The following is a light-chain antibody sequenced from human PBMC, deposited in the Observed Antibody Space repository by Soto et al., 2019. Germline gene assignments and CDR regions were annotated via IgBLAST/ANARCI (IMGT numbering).Light chain of an antibody. J-gene: IGKJ5*01. CDR1: QTVLSN. CDR3: QQYNNWPIT. V-gene: IGKV3-15*01. Sequence: EIVMTQSPATLSVSPGERATLSCRASQTVLSNLAWYQQKHGQAPRXXXYGASTRATGIPVRFSGSGSGTDGSLTISSLKSEDGAVYYCQQYNNWPITLGQGTRLEIK. CDR2: GAS.